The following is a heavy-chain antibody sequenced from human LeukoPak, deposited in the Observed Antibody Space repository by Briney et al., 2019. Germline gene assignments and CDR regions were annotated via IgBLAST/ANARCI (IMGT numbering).Heavy chain of an antibody. CDR2: IYTSGST. V-gene: IGHV4-4*07. Sequence: SETLSLTCTVSGGSISSYYGSWIRQPAWTGLELIGRIYTSGSTNYNPSLKSRVTMSVDTSKNQFSLKLSSVTAADTAVYYCARTAKDPAYYYYYMDVWGKGTTVTVSS. J-gene: IGHJ6*03. CDR1: GGSISSYY. CDR3: ARTAKDPAYYYYYMDV. D-gene: IGHD2-21*02.